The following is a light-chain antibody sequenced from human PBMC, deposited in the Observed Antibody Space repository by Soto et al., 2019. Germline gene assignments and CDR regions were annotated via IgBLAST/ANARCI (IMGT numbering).Light chain of an antibody. CDR2: EVS. V-gene: IGLV2-8*01. CDR1: SSDVGGYNF. CDR3: SSYARRNIVV. J-gene: IGLJ2*01. Sequence: QSALTQPPSASGSPGQSVTISCTGTSSDVGGYNFVSWYQQHPGKAPKLMIYEVSERPSGVPDRFSGSKSGNTASLTVSGLQAEDEADYYCSSYARRNIVVFGGGTKLTVL.